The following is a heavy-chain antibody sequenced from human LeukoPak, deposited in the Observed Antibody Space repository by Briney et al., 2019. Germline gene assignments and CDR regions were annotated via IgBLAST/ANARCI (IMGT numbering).Heavy chain of an antibody. J-gene: IGHJ3*02. CDR1: GGTFSSYA. V-gene: IGHV1-69*01. D-gene: IGHD3-3*01. Sequence: GASVKVSCKASGGTFSSYAISWVRQAPGQWLEWMGGIIPIFGTANYAQKFQGRVTITADESTSTAYMELSSLRSEDTAVYYWAITIFGVVIITIDAFDIWGQGTMVTVSS. CDR3: AITIFGVVIITIDAFDI. CDR2: IIPIFGTA.